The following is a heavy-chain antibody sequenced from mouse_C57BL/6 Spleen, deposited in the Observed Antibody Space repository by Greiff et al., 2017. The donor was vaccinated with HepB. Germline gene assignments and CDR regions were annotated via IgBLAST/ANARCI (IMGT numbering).Heavy chain of an antibody. V-gene: IGHV7-3*01. CDR1: GFTFTDYY. CDR3: ERYRTFIYDSYYVPFDY. CDR2: IRNKANGYTT. Sequence: DVKLVESGGGLVQPGGSLSLSCAASGFTFTDYYMSWVRQPPGKALEWLGFIRNKANGYTTEYSASVKGRFTISRDNSQSILYLQMNALRAEDSATYYCERYRTFIYDSYYVPFDYWGQGTTLTVSS. D-gene: IGHD2-3*01. J-gene: IGHJ2*01.